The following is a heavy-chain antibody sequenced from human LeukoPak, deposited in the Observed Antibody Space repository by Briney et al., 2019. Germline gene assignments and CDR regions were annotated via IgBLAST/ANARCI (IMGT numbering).Heavy chain of an antibody. D-gene: IGHD6-6*01. V-gene: IGHV1-46*01. CDR2: ISPSGGST. J-gene: IGHJ4*02. CDR1: GYTFTTYY. CDR3: ARDSDRSSIDY. Sequence: ASVKVSCKASGYTFTTYYIHWVRRPPGQGLEWMGIISPSGGSTGYAQKFQGRVTMTRDTSTSTVYMELSSLKSEDTAVYYCARDSDRSSIDYWGQGTLVTVSS.